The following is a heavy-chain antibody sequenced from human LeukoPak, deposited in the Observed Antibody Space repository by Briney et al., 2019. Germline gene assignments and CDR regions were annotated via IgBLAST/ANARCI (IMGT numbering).Heavy chain of an antibody. Sequence: SETLSLTCTVSGGSITNYYWSWIRQPPGKGLEWIGYIYYSGSTKYNPSPKSRVTLSIDTSKNQFSLKLSSVTAADTAVYYCARDGYSGSDALWGQGILVTVSS. J-gene: IGHJ4*02. CDR1: GGSITNYY. D-gene: IGHD5-12*01. V-gene: IGHV4-59*01. CDR3: ARDGYSGSDAL. CDR2: IYYSGST.